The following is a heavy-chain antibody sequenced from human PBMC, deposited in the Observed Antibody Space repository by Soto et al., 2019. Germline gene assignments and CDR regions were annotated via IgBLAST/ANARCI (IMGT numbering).Heavy chain of an antibody. Sequence: ASVKVSCKASGYSFTTYGISWVRQAPGQGLEYMGWISVYNGDTNYAQKLQGRVTVTTDTSTSTAYMELRSLRSDDTAIYYCARDRRDSVADRRSFDVWGQGAMVTVSS. CDR1: GYSFTTYG. V-gene: IGHV1-18*01. CDR2: ISVYNGDT. D-gene: IGHD1-26*01. J-gene: IGHJ3*01. CDR3: ARDRRDSVADRRSFDV.